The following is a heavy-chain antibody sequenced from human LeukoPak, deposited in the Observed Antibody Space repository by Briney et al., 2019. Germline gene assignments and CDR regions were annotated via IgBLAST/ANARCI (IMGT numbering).Heavy chain of an antibody. D-gene: IGHD3-16*01. CDR2: ISGSGDST. CDR1: GFTVSANY. J-gene: IGHJ3*02. Sequence: TGGSLRLSCAASGFTVSANYMSWVRQAPGKGLEWVSAISGSGDSTYYADSVKGRFTISRDNSKNTLYVQMNSLRAEDTAVYYCAKSQFGGVFDGFDIWGQGTRVTVSS. V-gene: IGHV3-23*01. CDR3: AKSQFGGVFDGFDI.